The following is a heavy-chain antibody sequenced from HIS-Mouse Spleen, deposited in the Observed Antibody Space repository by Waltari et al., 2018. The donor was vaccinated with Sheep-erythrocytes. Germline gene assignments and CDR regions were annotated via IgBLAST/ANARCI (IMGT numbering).Heavy chain of an antibody. CDR1: GYSFTSYW. V-gene: IGHV5-51*03. CDR3: ARRTYYDFWSGYYTDAFDI. J-gene: IGHJ3*02. CDR2: TYPCDSDT. D-gene: IGHD3-3*01. Sequence: EVQLVQSGAEVKKPGESLKISCKGSGYSFTSYWIGWVRQMPGKGLEWMGGTYPCDSDTRYSPSFKGQVTISAAKAISTAYLQWSSLKASDTAMYYCARRTYYDFWSGYYTDAFDIWGQGTMVTVSS.